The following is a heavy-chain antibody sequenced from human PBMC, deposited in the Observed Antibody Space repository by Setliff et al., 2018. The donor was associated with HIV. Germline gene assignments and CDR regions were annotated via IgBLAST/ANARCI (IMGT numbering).Heavy chain of an antibody. J-gene: IGHJ4*02. CDR2: IYHSGTT. CDR1: GVSTSSSSYY. D-gene: IGHD5-18*01. CDR3: ARLSDTAMASFDS. Sequence: SETLSLTCIVSGVSTSSSSYYWSWIRQPPGKGLEWIATIYHSGTTFHNPSLKSRVSMSVDTSKNHFSLRLTSVTAADTAVYYCARLSDTAMASFDSWGQGILVTVSS. V-gene: IGHV4-39*02.